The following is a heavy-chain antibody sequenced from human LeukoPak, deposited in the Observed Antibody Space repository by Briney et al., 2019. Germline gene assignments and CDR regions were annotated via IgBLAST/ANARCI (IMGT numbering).Heavy chain of an antibody. Sequence: ASVKVSCKASGYTFTGYYMHWVRQAPGQGLEWMGWISAYNGNTNYAQKLQGRVTMTTDTSTSTAYMELRSLRSDDTAVYYCARIIVVVPADATNWFDPWGQGTLVTVSS. V-gene: IGHV1-18*04. CDR1: GYTFTGYY. CDR3: ARIIVVVPADATNWFDP. D-gene: IGHD2-2*01. CDR2: ISAYNGNT. J-gene: IGHJ5*02.